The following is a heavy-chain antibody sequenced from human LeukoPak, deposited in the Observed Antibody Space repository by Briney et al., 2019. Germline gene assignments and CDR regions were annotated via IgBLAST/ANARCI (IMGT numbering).Heavy chain of an antibody. J-gene: IGHJ4*02. V-gene: IGHV1-69*13. CDR2: IIPIFGTA. D-gene: IGHD2-2*01. CDR1: GGTFSSYA. CDR3: ARDRYCSSTSCYYYFDY. Sequence: ASVKVSCKASGGTFSSYAISCVRQAPGQGLEWMGGIIPIFGTANYAQKFQGRVTITADESTSTADMELSSLRSEDTAVYYCARDRYCSSTSCYYYFDYWGQGTLVTVSS.